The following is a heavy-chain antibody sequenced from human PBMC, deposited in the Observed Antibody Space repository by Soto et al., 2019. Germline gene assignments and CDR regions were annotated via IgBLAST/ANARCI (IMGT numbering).Heavy chain of an antibody. D-gene: IGHD6-19*01. Sequence: SVKVSCKASGGTFSSYAISWVRQAPGQGLEWMGGIIPIFGTANYAQKFQGRVTITADKSTSTAYMELSSLRSEDTAVYYCARDRRAGSGWFDYSGQGTLVTVSS. CDR3: ARDRRAGSGWFDY. CDR1: GGTFSSYA. J-gene: IGHJ4*02. V-gene: IGHV1-69*06. CDR2: IIPIFGTA.